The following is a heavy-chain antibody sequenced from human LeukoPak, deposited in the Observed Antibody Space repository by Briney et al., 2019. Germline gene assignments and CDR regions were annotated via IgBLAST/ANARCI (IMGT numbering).Heavy chain of an antibody. CDR2: IYYSGST. V-gene: IGHV4-30-4*08. D-gene: IGHD5-18*01. CDR1: GGSISSGDYY. J-gene: IGHJ4*02. CDR3: ARAGGGQLWFDY. Sequence: SETLCLTCTVSGGSISSGDYYWSWIRQPPGKGLEWIGYIYYSGSTYYNPSLKSRVTISVDTSKNQFSLKLSSVTAADTAVYYCARAGGGQLWFDYWGQGTLVTVSS.